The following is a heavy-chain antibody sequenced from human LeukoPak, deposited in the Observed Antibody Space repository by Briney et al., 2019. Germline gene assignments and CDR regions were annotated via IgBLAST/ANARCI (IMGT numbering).Heavy chain of an antibody. CDR2: IYYSGDT. CDR1: DGAIAGYS. CDR3: ARVRRVGASPFDY. Sequence: SETLSLTCTVSDGAIAGYSWSWIRQAPGKGLEWIGYIYYSGDTNYNPSLQSRVTVSLDTSKNQFSLKLSSVTAADTAVYYCARVRRVGASPFDYWGQGTLVTVSS. D-gene: IGHD1-26*01. V-gene: IGHV4-59*08. J-gene: IGHJ4*02.